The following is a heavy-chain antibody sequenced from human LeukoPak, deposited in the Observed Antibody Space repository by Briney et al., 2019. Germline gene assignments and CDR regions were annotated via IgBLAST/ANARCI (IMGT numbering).Heavy chain of an antibody. CDR2: IYPGDSDT. CDR3: ARDLRSYSISGYFQH. V-gene: IGHV5-51*01. Sequence: RGESLKISCKGSGYSFTSYWIGWVRQMPGKGLEWMGIIYPGDSDTRYSPSFQGQVTISADKSISTAYLQWSSLKASDTAMYYCARDLRSYSISGYFQHWGQGTLVTVSS. CDR1: GYSFTSYW. J-gene: IGHJ1*01. D-gene: IGHD6-6*01.